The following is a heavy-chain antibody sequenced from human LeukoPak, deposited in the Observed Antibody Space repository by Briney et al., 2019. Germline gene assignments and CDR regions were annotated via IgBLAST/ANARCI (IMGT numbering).Heavy chain of an antibody. CDR2: INHSGST. Sequence: PSETLSLTCAVYGGSFSGYYWSWIRQPPGKGLEWIGEINHSGSTNYNPSLKSRVTISVDTSKNQFSLKLSSVTAADTAVYYCARGRGLVYSYGRSDYWGQGTLVTVSS. D-gene: IGHD5-18*01. CDR1: GGSFSGYY. CDR3: ARGRGLVYSYGRSDY. J-gene: IGHJ4*02. V-gene: IGHV4-34*01.